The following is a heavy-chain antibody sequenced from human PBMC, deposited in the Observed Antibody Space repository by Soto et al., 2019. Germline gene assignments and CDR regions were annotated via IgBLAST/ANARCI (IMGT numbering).Heavy chain of an antibody. V-gene: IGHV1-69*13. Sequence: SVKVSCKASGGTFSSYAISWVRQAPGQGLEWMGGIIPIFGTANYAQKFQGRVTITADESTSTAYMELSSLRSEDTAVYYCARASCSSTSCLYYYYGMDVWGQGTTVTVSS. CDR1: GGTFSSYA. J-gene: IGHJ6*02. D-gene: IGHD2-2*01. CDR3: ARASCSSTSCLYYYYGMDV. CDR2: IIPIFGTA.